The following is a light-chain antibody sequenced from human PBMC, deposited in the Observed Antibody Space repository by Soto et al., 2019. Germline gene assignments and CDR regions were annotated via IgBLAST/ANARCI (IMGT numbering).Light chain of an antibody. CDR1: QTISSW. V-gene: IGKV1-5*03. CDR2: KAS. J-gene: IGKJ1*01. Sequence: DIQMTQSPSTLSGSVGDRVTITCRASQTISSWLAWYQQKPGKAPKLLIYKASTLKSGVPSRFSGSRSGTECTRTISSLQADDFATYYCQPLHSYSESFGQGTRVDIK. CDR3: QPLHSYSES.